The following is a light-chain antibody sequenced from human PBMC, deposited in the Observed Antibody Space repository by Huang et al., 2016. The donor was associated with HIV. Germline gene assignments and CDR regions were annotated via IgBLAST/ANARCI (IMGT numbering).Light chain of an antibody. Sequence: EIVLTQSPGTLSLSPGERVTLSCRASQSVSTEYLAWYQQRPGQAPRLLIYGASSRATGIPERFSGSGFGTEFTLTISGLESEDFAVYYCQQYGGSLYTFGQGTKLEIK. CDR1: QSVSTEY. V-gene: IGKV3-20*01. J-gene: IGKJ2*01. CDR2: GAS. CDR3: QQYGGSLYT.